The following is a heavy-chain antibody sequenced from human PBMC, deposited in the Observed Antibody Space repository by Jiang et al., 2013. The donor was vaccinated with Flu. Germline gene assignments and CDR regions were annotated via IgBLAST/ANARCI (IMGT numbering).Heavy chain of an antibody. CDR2: IIPILGIA. CDR1: SSYA. J-gene: IGHJ3*02. D-gene: IGHD4-17*01. V-gene: IGHV1-69*04. CDR3: ASVGDSDAFDI. Sequence: SSYAISWVRQAPGQGLEWMGRIIPILGIANYAQKFQGRVTITADKSTSTAYMELSSLRSEDTAVYYCASVGDSDAFDIWGQGTMVTVSS.